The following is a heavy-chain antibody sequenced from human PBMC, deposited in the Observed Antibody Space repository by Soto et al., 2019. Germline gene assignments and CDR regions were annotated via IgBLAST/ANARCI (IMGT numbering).Heavy chain of an antibody. J-gene: IGHJ5*02. CDR2: IWHDGSNK. CDR3: ARDIPFRYNTP. D-gene: IGHD1-20*01. CDR1: GFTFSGYG. Sequence: PGGSLRLSCSASGFTFSGYGMHWVRHAPGKGLEWVAVIWHDGSNKYYADSVKGRFTISRDKSKNTLYLQMNGLRVEDTAVYYCARDIPFRYNTPWGLGTLVTVSS. V-gene: IGHV3-33*01.